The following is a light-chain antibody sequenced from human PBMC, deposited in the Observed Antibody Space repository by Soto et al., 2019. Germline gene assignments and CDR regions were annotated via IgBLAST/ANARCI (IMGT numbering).Light chain of an antibody. V-gene: IGLV1-44*01. Sequence: QSVLTQTPSASGTPGQTVTISCSGSRSNIGNNAVSWYQQFPGTAPKLLIYNNNPRPSGVPDRLSGSKSGTSASLAISGLQCENEADYYCATWDDSRNARGVFGGGTKLTVL. CDR3: ATWDDSRNARGV. J-gene: IGLJ3*02. CDR1: RSNIGNNA. CDR2: NNN.